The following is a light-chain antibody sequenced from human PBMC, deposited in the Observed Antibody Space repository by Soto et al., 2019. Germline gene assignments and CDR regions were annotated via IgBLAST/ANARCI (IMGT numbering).Light chain of an antibody. Sequence: DIQMTQSPPSLSASVGDRVTITCRASQTIDTFANWYQQKPGKAPKLLIFGASSLHSGVPSRFSGSGSGTDFTLNIPSLQHEDFATYYCQQSYTLPLTFGGGTRVEIK. CDR1: QTIDTF. V-gene: IGKV1-39*01. CDR2: GAS. CDR3: QQSYTLPLT. J-gene: IGKJ4*01.